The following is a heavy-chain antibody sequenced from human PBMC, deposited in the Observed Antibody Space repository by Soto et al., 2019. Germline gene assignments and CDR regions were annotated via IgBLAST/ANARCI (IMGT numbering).Heavy chain of an antibody. CDR1: GGSISSSSYY. CDR3: ARLPGYYYGSGRAPGWFAP. CDR2: IYYSGST. V-gene: IGHV4-39*01. Sequence: SETLSLTCTVSGGSISSSSYYWGWIRQPPGKGLEWIGSIYYSGSTYYNPSLKSRVTISVDTSKNQFSLKLSSVTAADTAVYYCARLPGYYYGSGRAPGWFAPWGQGTLVTVS. D-gene: IGHD3-10*01. J-gene: IGHJ5*02.